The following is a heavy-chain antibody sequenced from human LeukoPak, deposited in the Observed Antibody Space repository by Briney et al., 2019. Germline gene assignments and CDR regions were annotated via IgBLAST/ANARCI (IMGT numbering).Heavy chain of an antibody. CDR3: ARDEGRGGDLGY. CDR1: GYSFTVYY. V-gene: IGHV1-2*02. J-gene: IGHJ4*02. Sequence: ASVKVSCKASGYSFTVYYIHWVRQAPGQGLEWMGWIVPSSGDTHYAQKFQGRVTMTRDTFISTAYLELTRLTSDDTAVYFCARDEGRGGDLGYWGQGTLVRVSS. CDR2: IVPSSGDT. D-gene: IGHD3-10*01.